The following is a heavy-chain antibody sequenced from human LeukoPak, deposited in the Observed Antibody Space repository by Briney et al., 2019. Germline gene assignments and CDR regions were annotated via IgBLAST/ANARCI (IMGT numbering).Heavy chain of an antibody. CDR3: AKDPPRVAEYQLLWEWDNWFDP. CDR2: ISGSGGST. D-gene: IGHD2-2*01. V-gene: IGHV3-23*01. CDR1: GFTFSNAW. Sequence: PGGSLRLSCAASGFTFSNAWMNWVRQAPGKGLEWVSAISGSGGSTYYADSVKGRFTISRDNSKNTLYLQMNSLRAEDTAVYYCAKDPPRVAEYQLLWEWDNWFDPWGQGTLVTVSS. J-gene: IGHJ5*02.